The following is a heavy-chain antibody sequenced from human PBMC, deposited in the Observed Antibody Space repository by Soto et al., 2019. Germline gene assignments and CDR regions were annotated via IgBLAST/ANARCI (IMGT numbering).Heavy chain of an antibody. D-gene: IGHD3-22*01. V-gene: IGHV2-70*12. CDR3: AHSLIGYYYDSSGSNWFDP. CDR2: IDWEDDK. Sequence: SGPTLVNPTQTLTLTCTFSGFSLSTTGMSVSWFRQPPGKALEWLAHIDWEDDKFYSTSLETRLTISKDTSKNQVVLTMTNMDPVDTATYYCAHSLIGYYYDSSGSNWFDPWGQGTLVTVSS. CDR1: GFSLSTTGMS. J-gene: IGHJ5*02.